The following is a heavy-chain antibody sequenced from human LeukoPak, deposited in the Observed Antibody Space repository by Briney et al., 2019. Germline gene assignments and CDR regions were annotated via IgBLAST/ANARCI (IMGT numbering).Heavy chain of an antibody. J-gene: IGHJ5*02. V-gene: IGHV4-59*01. CDR1: GGSITSYY. D-gene: IGHD2-2*01. Sequence: SETLSLTCTVSGGSITSYYWSWIRQPPGKGLEWIGYISYIGSTNYNPSLQSRVTISVDTSKNQFSLKLTSVTAADTAVYYCASGGYCSSTSCYPNWFDPWGQGTLVSASS. CDR3: ASGGYCSSTSCYPNWFDP. CDR2: ISYIGST.